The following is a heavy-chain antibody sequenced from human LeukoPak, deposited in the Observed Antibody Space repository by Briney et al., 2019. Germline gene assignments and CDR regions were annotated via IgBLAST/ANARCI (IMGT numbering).Heavy chain of an antibody. V-gene: IGHV3-21*01. CDR2: ISSSSSYI. J-gene: IGHJ5*02. D-gene: IGHD3-3*01. CDR3: ASRGYTDYDFWSGNWFDP. Sequence: GGSLRLSCAASGFTFSSYSMNWVRQAPGKGLEWVSSISSSSSYIYYADSVKGRFTISRDNAKNSLYLQMNSLRAEDTAVYYCASRGYTDYDFWSGNWFDPWGQGTLVTVSS. CDR1: GFTFSSYS.